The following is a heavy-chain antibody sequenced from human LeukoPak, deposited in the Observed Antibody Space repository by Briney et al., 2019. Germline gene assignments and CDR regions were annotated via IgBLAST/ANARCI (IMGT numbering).Heavy chain of an antibody. J-gene: IGHJ6*03. CDR3: GRDALVGYFSYYYMDV. D-gene: IGHD2-15*01. Sequence: PSETLSLTCTVSGGSIGSHYWTWIRQSPVKGLEWIGDISNSGSTSYNPSLKSRVTISIDTSKNQFSLKLSSVTAADTAVYYCGRDALVGYFSYYYMDVWGKGTTVTVSS. V-gene: IGHV4-59*11. CDR2: ISNSGST. CDR1: GGSIGSHY.